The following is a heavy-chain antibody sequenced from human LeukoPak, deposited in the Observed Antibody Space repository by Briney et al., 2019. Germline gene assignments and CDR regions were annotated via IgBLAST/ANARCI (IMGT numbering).Heavy chain of an antibody. CDR2: IYYSGST. CDR1: GGSVSSGSYY. V-gene: IGHV4-61*01. D-gene: IGHD6-19*01. Sequence: LAETLSLTCTVSGGSVSSGSYYWSWIRQPPGKGLEWIGYIYYSGSTNYNPSLKSRVTISVDTSKNQFSLKLSSVTAADTAVYYCARGRKSQWLDMYYFDYWGQGTLVTVSS. CDR3: ARGRKSQWLDMYYFDY. J-gene: IGHJ4*02.